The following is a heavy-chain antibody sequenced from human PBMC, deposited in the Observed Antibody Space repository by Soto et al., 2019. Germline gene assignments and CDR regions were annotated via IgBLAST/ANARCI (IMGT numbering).Heavy chain of an antibody. Sequence: SGPTLVNPTQTLIVTCTFSGSSLSTSGVGVGWIRQPPGKALEWLGIIYWDDDKRYRPSLKSRLTITKDTSKNQLVLTMTNMDPVDTATYYCAHLPWKQLWPRAPVVYWGQGTPVTVSS. D-gene: IGHD5-18*01. V-gene: IGHV2-5*02. CDR2: IYWDDDK. CDR3: AHLPWKQLWPRAPVVY. CDR1: GSSLSTSGVG. J-gene: IGHJ4*02.